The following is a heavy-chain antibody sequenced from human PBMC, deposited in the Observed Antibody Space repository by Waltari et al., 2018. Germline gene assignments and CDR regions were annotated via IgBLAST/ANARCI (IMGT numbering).Heavy chain of an antibody. CDR3: AKDSRGYSGWVDY. CDR2: ISWEGSTT. J-gene: IGHJ4*02. V-gene: IGHV3-43D*03. Sequence: EVQLVESGGVVVQPGGSLRLSCAASGFTFDDYAMHGVRQAPGKGLEWVSLISWEGSTTSYADSVKGRFTISRDNSKNSLYLQMNSLRAEDNALYYCAKDSRGYSGWVDYWGQGTLVTVSS. CDR1: GFTFDDYA. D-gene: IGHD6-19*01.